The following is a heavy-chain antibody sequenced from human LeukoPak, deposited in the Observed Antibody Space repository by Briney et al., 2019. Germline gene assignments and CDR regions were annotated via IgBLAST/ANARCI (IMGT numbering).Heavy chain of an antibody. Sequence: GGSLRLSCVASGFTFSTFAMNWVRQAPGKGLEWVSYISSSGSTIYYADSVKGRFTISRDNAKNSLYLQMNSLRAEDTAVYYCAELGITMIGGVWGKGTTVTISS. V-gene: IGHV3-48*03. CDR2: ISSSGSTI. J-gene: IGHJ6*04. CDR1: GFTFSTFA. D-gene: IGHD3-10*02. CDR3: AELGITMIGGV.